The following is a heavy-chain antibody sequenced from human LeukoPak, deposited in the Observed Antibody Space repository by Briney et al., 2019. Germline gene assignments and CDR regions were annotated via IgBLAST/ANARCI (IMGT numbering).Heavy chain of an antibody. D-gene: IGHD6-13*01. J-gene: IGHJ1*01. Sequence: GGSLRLSCAAAGLTSSSYEMYWVRQAPGKGLEWVSYISGSGETIYYADSVKGRFTISRDNANKSLYLRMSSLRVEDTAIYYCIPPAAGLRRTISTEYFQRWGQGALVTVSS. CDR1: GLTSSSYE. CDR2: ISGSGETI. V-gene: IGHV3-48*03. CDR3: IPPAAGLRRTISTEYFQR.